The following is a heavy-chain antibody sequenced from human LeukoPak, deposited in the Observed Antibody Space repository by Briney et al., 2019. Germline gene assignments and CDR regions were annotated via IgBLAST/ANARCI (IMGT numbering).Heavy chain of an antibody. D-gene: IGHD6-19*01. CDR3: ARQIAVAGTEFDY. Sequence: GESLKISCKGSGYNFTNYWIGWVRQMPGKGLEWMGIIYPGDSDTRYSPSFQGQVTISADKSISTAYLQWSSLKASDTAMYYCARQIAVAGTEFDYWGQGTLVTVSS. CDR1: GYNFTNYW. J-gene: IGHJ4*02. CDR2: IYPGDSDT. V-gene: IGHV5-51*01.